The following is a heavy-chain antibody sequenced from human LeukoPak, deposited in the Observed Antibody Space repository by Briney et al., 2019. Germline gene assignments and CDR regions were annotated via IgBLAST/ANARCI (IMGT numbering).Heavy chain of an antibody. CDR3: ARGRSTDYYYYYYMDV. Sequence: ASVKVSCKASGYTFTSYDINWVRQATGQGLEWMGWMNPNSGNTGYSQKFRGRVTITRNTSISTAYMELSSLTSEDTAVYYCARGRSTDYYYYYYMDVWGKGTTVTVSS. CDR1: GYTFTSYD. CDR2: MNPNSGNT. V-gene: IGHV1-8*03. J-gene: IGHJ6*03.